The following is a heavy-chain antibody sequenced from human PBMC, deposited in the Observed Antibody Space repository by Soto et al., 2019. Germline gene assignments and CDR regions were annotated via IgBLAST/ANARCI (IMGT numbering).Heavy chain of an antibody. V-gene: IGHV4-59*08. D-gene: IGHD1-26*01. CDR1: GGTISSWY. CDR2: IYYSGST. J-gene: IGHJ4*02. Sequence: QVQLQESGPGLVKPSETLSLTCTVSGGTISSWYWSWIRQPPGKGLEWIGYIYYSGSTNCNPSLKSRVTISVETSKNQFSLKLSSVTAADTAVYYCARRYGSAIDYWGQGNLVTVSS. CDR3: ARRYGSAIDY.